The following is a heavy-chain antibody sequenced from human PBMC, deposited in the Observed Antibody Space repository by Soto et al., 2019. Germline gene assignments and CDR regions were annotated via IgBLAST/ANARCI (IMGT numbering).Heavy chain of an antibody. CDR1: GFTFSSYW. J-gene: IGHJ6*02. V-gene: IGHV3-74*01. Sequence: VGSLRLSCAASGFTFSSYWMHWVRQAPGKGLVWVSRINSDGSSTSYADSVKGRFTISRDNAKNTLYLQMNSLRAEDTAVYYCERVGYRSSWYRGNYYDYYGMDVWRQGTTVTVSS. CDR2: INSDGSST. CDR3: ERVGYRSSWYRGNYYDYYGMDV. D-gene: IGHD6-13*01.